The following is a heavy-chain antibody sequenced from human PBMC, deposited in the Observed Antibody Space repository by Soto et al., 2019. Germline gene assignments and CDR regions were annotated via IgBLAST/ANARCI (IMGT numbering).Heavy chain of an antibody. J-gene: IGHJ4*02. Sequence: LQSGGGLVQPGGSLRLSCAGSGFTYGAYAMSWVRQAPGKGLEWVSSISGSGGNTFYADSVKSRFTISRDNSKNTLYLQMNRLRAEDTAVYYWAKDTPGRHIIVVTALDCWGQGTLVTVSA. CDR1: GFTYGAYA. D-gene: IGHD2-21*02. CDR3: AKDTPGRHIIVVTALDC. CDR2: ISGSGGNT. V-gene: IGHV3-23*01.